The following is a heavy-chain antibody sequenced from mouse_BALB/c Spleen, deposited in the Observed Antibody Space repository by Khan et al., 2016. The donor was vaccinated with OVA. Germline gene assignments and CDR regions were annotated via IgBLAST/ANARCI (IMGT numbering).Heavy chain of an antibody. CDR3: ARSVSGSFCF. D-gene: IGHD1-1*01. J-gene: IGHJ3*01. V-gene: IGHV1-77*01. CDR1: GYTFTDFY. Sequence: QVQLQQSGAELARPGASVKLSCKTSGYTFTDFYINWVKQRTGQGLEWIGDIYPGSANTYYNEKFKGKATLTVDKSSSTAYMHLSSLTSEDSAVYFCARSVSGSFCFWGQGTLVTVSA. CDR2: IYPGSANT.